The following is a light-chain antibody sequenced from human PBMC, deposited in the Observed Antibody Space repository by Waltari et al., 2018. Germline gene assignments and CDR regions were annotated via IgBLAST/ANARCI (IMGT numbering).Light chain of an antibody. V-gene: IGLV2-14*01. CDR2: DVS. J-gene: IGLJ2*01. CDR3: SSYSTSGTPL. Sequence: QSALTQPPSVSGSPGQSITISFTGSSSDAGGYNYVSWFQQHPGKAPKLLIYDVSDRPSGVSNRFSGSKSGNTASLTISGLQAEDEADYYCSSYSTSGTPLVGGGTKLTVL. CDR1: SSDAGGYNY.